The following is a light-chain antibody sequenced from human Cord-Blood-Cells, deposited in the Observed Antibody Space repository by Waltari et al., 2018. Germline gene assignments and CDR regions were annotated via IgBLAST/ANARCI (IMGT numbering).Light chain of an antibody. CDR1: SSDVGGYNN. CDR3: SSYTSSSTHYV. Sequence: QSALTQPASVSGSPGQSITISCTGTSSDVGGYNNVSWYQQHPGKAPKLMIYEVSNRPSGVSNRLSGSKSGNTASLTISGLQAEDEADYYCSSYTSSSTHYVFGTGTKVTVL. J-gene: IGLJ1*01. V-gene: IGLV2-14*01. CDR2: EVS.